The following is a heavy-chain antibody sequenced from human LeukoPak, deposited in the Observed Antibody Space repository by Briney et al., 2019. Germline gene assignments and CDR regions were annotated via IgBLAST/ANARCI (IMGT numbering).Heavy chain of an antibody. J-gene: IGHJ3*02. CDR2: IYTSGST. CDR3: ARDNRLAAAGTNDAFDI. CDR1: GGSISSYY. Sequence: SETLSLTCTVSGGSISSYYWSWIRQPAGKGLEWIGRIYTSGSTNYNPSLKSRVTMSVDTSKNQFSLKLSSVTAADTAVYYCARDNRLAAAGTNDAFDIWGQGTMVTVSS. V-gene: IGHV4-4*07. D-gene: IGHD6-13*01.